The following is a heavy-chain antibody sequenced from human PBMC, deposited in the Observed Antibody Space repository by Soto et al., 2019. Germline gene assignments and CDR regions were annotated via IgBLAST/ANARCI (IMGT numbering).Heavy chain of an antibody. V-gene: IGHV4-31*03. CDR1: GGSISSGGYY. CDR2: INHSGST. J-gene: IGHJ4*02. D-gene: IGHD7-27*01. Sequence: SETLSLTCTVSGGSISSGGYYWSWIRQHPGKGLEWIGYINHSGSTNYNPSLKSRVTISVDTSKNQFSLKLSSVTAADTAVYYCARGWGRIFDYWGQGTLVTVSS. CDR3: ARGWGRIFDY.